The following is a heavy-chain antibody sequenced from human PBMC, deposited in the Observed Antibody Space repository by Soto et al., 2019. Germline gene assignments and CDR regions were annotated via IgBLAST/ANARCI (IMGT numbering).Heavy chain of an antibody. V-gene: IGHV1-8*01. CDR2: MSPNSGNT. D-gene: IGHD1-26*01. J-gene: IGHJ6*02. CDR3: ARQWELSGYYYGMDV. Sequence: QVQLVQSGAEVKKPGASVKVSCKASGYTFTSYDINWVRQATGQGLEWMGWMSPNSGNTGYAQKFQGRVTMTRETSISTAYLELSSLRSEDTAVYYCARQWELSGYYYGMDVWGQGTTVTVSS. CDR1: GYTFTSYD.